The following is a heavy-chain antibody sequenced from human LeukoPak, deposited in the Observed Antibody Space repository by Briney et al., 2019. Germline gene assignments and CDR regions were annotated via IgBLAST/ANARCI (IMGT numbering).Heavy chain of an antibody. J-gene: IGHJ4*02. D-gene: IGHD1-14*01. V-gene: IGHV3-21*06. CDR2: ISSSSSYI. CDR3: ATETNGRHYDY. CDR1: GFTFSSYS. Sequence: PRGSLRLXCAASGFTFSSYSMNWVRQAPGKGLEWVSSISSSSSYIYYADSIKGRFTISRDDANNFLYLQMNSLRAEDTAVYYCATETNGRHYDYWGQGTLLTVSS.